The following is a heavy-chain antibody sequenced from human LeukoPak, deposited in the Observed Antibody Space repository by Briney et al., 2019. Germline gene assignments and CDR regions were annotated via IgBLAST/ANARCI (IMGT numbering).Heavy chain of an antibody. CDR2: IYDDNT. CDR1: GFTVSAYA. V-gene: IGHV3-23*01. J-gene: IGHJ4*02. D-gene: IGHD3-10*01. CDR3: TARKVRGVWFYLDY. Sequence: GVSLRLSCAASGFTVSAYAMAWVRQAPGKGLEWVSTIYDDNTYYADSVKGRFAISTDNSKNTLYLQMNSLRVEDTAVYFCTARKVRGVWFYLDYWGQGTLVTVSS.